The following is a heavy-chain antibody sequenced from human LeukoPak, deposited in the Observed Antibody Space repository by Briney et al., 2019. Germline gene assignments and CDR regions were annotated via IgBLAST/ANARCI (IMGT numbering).Heavy chain of an antibody. V-gene: IGHV3-11*04. CDR1: GFTFSDYY. D-gene: IGHD2-2*01. Sequence: GGSLRLSCAASGFTFSDYYMSWIRQAPGKGLEWVSYISSSGSTIYYADSVKGRFTISRDNAKNSLYLQMNSLRAEDTAVYYCARDREDIVVVPAAEDYYYYYYMDVWGKGNTVTVSS. CDR3: ARDREDIVVVPAAEDYYYYYYMDV. CDR2: ISSSGSTI. J-gene: IGHJ6*03.